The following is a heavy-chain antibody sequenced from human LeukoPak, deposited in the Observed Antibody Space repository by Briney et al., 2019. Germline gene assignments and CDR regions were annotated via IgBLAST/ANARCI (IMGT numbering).Heavy chain of an antibody. J-gene: IGHJ4*02. CDR2: ISSSSSTI. Sequence: PGRSLRLSCAASGFTFSSYSMNWVRQAPGKGLEWVSYISSSSSTIYYADSVKGRFTISRDNAKNSLYLQMNSLRDEDTAVYYCASNTGYYYDSSGYQEGENFDYWGQGTLVTVSS. CDR3: ASNTGYYYDSSGYQEGENFDY. V-gene: IGHV3-48*02. CDR1: GFTFSSYS. D-gene: IGHD3-22*01.